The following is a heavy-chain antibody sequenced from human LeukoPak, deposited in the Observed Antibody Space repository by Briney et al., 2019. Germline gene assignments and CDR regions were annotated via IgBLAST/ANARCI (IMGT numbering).Heavy chain of an antibody. CDR2: IRYDGSNK. V-gene: IGHV3-30*02. D-gene: IGHD6-13*01. CDR3: ASIAAAATRYFQH. CDR1: GFTFSSYG. Sequence: PGGSLRLSCAASGFTFSSYGMHWVRQAPGKGLEWVAFIRYDGSNKYYADSVKGRFTISRGNSKNTLYLQMNSLRAEDTAVYYCASIAAAATRYFQHCGQGTLVTVSS. J-gene: IGHJ1*01.